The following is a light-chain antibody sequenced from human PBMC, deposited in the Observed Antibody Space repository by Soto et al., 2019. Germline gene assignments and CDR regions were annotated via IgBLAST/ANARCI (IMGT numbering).Light chain of an antibody. CDR3: GSYTSSSTLYV. V-gene: IGLV2-14*01. Sequence: QSALTQPASVSGSPGQSITISCTGTSSDVGGYNYVSWYQQHPGKAPKLMIYDVSNRPSGVSNRFSGSKSGNTASLTIYGLRAEDVAGYYYGSYTSSSTLYVFGTGTKLTVL. CDR1: SSDVGGYNY. CDR2: DVS. J-gene: IGLJ1*01.